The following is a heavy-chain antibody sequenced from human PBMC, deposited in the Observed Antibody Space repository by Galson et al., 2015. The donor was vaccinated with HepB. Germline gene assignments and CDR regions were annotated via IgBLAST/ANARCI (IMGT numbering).Heavy chain of an antibody. CDR2: ISWNSGTI. D-gene: IGHD1-26*01. CDR3: ARARGVGATAFDS. V-gene: IGHV3-9*01. Sequence: SLRLSCAASGFTFDDYAMHWVRQVPGKGLEWVSGISWNSGTIVYGDSVKVRFTISRDKAKNSLFLQMDRLRIEDTAFYYCARARGVGATAFDSGGQGTLVTVSS. CDR1: GFTFDDYA. J-gene: IGHJ4*02.